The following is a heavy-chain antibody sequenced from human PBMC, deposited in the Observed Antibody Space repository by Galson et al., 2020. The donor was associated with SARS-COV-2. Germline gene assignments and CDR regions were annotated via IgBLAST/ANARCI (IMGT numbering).Heavy chain of an antibody. D-gene: IGHD1-26*01. CDR3: ARRTAIVGAIYYDY. V-gene: IGHV3-11*01. CDR2: ISNSGSTI. J-gene: IGHJ4*02. CDR1: GFSFRDYY. Sequence: TGGSLRLSCAASGFSFRDYYMSWIRQAPGKGLEWVSYISNSGSTIYYADSVKGRLTISRDNPKNSLYLQMNSLRAEDTAVYYCARRTAIVGAIYYDYWGQGTLVTVSS.